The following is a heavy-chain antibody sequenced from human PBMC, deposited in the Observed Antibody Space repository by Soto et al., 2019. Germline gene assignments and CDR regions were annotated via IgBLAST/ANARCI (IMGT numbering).Heavy chain of an antibody. J-gene: IGHJ4*02. CDR3: ARGSIMVYEDRHFDY. CDR2: IYHSGST. V-gene: IGHV4-30-2*01. CDR1: GGSISSGGYS. D-gene: IGHD2-8*01. Sequence: PSETLSLTCAVSGGSISSGGYSWSWIRQPPGKGLEWIGYIYHSGSTYYNPSLKSRVTISVDRSKNQFSLKLSSVTAADTAVYYCARGSIMVYEDRHFDYWGQGTLVTVSS.